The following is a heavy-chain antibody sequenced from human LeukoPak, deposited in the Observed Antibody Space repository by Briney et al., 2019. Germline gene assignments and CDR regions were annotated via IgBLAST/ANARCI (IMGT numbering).Heavy chain of an antibody. CDR2: IYHSGST. CDR1: GGSISSGGYS. Sequence: SQTRSLTCAVSGGSISSGGYSWSWIRQPPGKGLEWIGYIYHSGSTYYNPSLKSRGTISVDRSTNQFSLKLSSVTAADTAVYYCARASPGYCSSTSCYVGDNWFDPWGQGTLVTVSS. CDR3: ARASPGYCSSTSCYVGDNWFDP. J-gene: IGHJ5*02. V-gene: IGHV4-30-2*01. D-gene: IGHD2-2*03.